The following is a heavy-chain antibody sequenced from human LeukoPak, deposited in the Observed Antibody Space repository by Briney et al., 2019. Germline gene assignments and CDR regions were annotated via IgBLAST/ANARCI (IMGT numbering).Heavy chain of an antibody. CDR2: IYPGDSDT. V-gene: IGHV5-51*01. J-gene: IGHJ5*02. Sequence: GESLKISCKGSGYSFTSYWIGWVRQTPGKGLEWMGIIYPGDSDTRYSPSFQGQVTISADKSISTAYLQWSSLKASDTAMYYCARAYCSSTSCYLASWYNWFDPWGQGTLVTVSS. CDR3: ARAYCSSTSCYLASWYNWFDP. CDR1: GYSFTSYW. D-gene: IGHD2-2*01.